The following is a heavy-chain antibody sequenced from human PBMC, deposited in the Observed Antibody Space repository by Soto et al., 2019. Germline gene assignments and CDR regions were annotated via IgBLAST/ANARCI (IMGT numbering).Heavy chain of an antibody. CDR2: ISGSGSTS. CDR3: ARGPNSLTGYYGPFEY. CDR1: GFIFSTYN. Sequence: GGSLRLSCAASGFIFSTYNMNWVRQAPGKGLEWVSDISGSGSTSYYADSVKGRFTISRDNDKNSLYLQMNSLRDEDTAVYYCARGPNSLTGYYGPFEYWGQGTLVTVSS. D-gene: IGHD3-9*01. J-gene: IGHJ4*02. V-gene: IGHV3-48*02.